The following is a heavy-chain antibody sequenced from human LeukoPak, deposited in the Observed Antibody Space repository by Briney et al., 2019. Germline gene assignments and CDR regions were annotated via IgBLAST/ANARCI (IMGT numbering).Heavy chain of an antibody. CDR3: AKDHYNSKWYGYFEH. CDR1: GFTFSNYV. V-gene: IGHV3-30*02. J-gene: IGHJ1*01. D-gene: IGHD3-10*01. Sequence: GGSLRLSCAASGFTFSNYVMHWVRQAPGKGPEWVAFIRNDGDNEDYADSAKGRFRISRDNSKNTLYLHMDNLRPEDTAVYYCAKDHYNSKWYGYFEHWGQGALVTVSS. CDR2: IRNDGDNE.